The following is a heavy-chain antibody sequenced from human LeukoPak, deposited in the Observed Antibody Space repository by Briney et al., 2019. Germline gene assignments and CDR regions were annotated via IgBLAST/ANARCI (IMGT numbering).Heavy chain of an antibody. CDR2: ISSSSSYI. CDR3: ARGCSGGSCYDY. J-gene: IGHJ4*02. CDR1: GFTFSRYS. V-gene: IGHV3-21*01. Sequence: PGGSLRLSCAASGFTFSRYSMNLVRQAPGKGLEWVSSISSSSSYIYYADSVKGRFTISRDNTKNSLYLQMNSLRAEDTAVYYCARGCSGGSCYDYWGQGTLVTVSS. D-gene: IGHD2-15*01.